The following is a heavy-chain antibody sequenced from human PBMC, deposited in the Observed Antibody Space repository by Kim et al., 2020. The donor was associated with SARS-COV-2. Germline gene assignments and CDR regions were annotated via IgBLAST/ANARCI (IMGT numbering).Heavy chain of an antibody. J-gene: IGHJ4*02. Sequence: ASVKVSCKASGYTFTRYGISWVRQAPGQGLEWMGWISAFNGNTKYAQKLQGRVTMTTDTSTSTAYMELRSLRSDDTAVYYCARVSNRQWPPSHYFDFWGQGALVTVSS. CDR1: GYTFTRYG. CDR2: ISAFNGNT. V-gene: IGHV1-18*01. D-gene: IGHD6-19*01. CDR3: ARVSNRQWPPSHYFDF.